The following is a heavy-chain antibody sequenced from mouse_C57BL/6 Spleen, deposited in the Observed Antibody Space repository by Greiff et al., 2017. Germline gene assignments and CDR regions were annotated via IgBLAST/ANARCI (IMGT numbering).Heavy chain of an antibody. CDR1: GYTFTSYD. Sequence: QVQLQQSGAELVKPGASVTLSCKASGYTFTSYDIHWVKQRPGQGLEWIGRIYPGTGSTKYNEKFQGKATLTVDTSSSTAYLELRSLTSEDSAVYFCTRVEAFDYWGQGTTLTVSS. CDR3: TRVEAFDY. V-gene: IGHV1-85*01. CDR2: IYPGTGST. J-gene: IGHJ2*01.